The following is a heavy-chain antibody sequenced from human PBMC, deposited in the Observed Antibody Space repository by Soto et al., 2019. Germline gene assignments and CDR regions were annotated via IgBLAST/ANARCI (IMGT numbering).Heavy chain of an antibody. Sequence: PSVKVSCKASGYTFTDYYLHWVRQAPGQGLEWMGWISPKSGDTKYAQNFQGRVTMTRDTSIRATYMELSSLTSDDTAVYYCAKLAYYHYAMDVWGQGTTVTVSS. V-gene: IGHV1-2*02. CDR3: AKLAYYHYAMDV. CDR1: GYTFTDYY. J-gene: IGHJ6*02. CDR2: ISPKSGDT.